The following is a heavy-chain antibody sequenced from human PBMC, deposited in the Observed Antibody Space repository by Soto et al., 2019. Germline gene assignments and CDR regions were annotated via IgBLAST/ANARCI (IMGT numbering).Heavy chain of an antibody. D-gene: IGHD1-26*01. CDR1: GFTVSSNY. CDR2: IYSGGIT. Sequence: GGSLRLSCAASGFTVSSNYMSWVRQAPGKGLEWVSVIYSGGITYYADSVKGRFTISRHNSKNTLYLQMNSLRAEDTAVYYCARESGPNSSGSYYWGQGTLGTVSS. J-gene: IGHJ4*02. V-gene: IGHV3-53*04. CDR3: ARESGPNSSGSYY.